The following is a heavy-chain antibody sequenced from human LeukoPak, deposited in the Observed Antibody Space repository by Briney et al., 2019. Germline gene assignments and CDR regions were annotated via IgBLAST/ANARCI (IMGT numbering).Heavy chain of an antibody. CDR1: GGSISSSSFY. CDR2: ISYSGST. J-gene: IGHJ4*02. D-gene: IGHD3-22*01. CDR3: ATVQQVYYDSSGYSNY. V-gene: IGHV4-39*07. Sequence: SETLSLTCSVSGGSISSSSFYWGWIRQPPGKGLEWIGSISYSGSTYYNPSLKSRVTISVDTSKNQLSLKLSSVTAADTAVYYCATVQQVYYDSSGYSNYWGQGTLVTVSS.